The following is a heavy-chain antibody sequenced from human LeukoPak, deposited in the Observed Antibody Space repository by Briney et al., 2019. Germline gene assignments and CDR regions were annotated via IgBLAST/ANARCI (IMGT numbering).Heavy chain of an antibody. CDR2: IYYSGST. CDR1: GGSISSYY. CDR3: ARFPPYCGGDCYSHAFDI. J-gene: IGHJ3*02. V-gene: IGHV4-59*01. D-gene: IGHD2-21*02. Sequence: SETLSLTCTVSGGSISSYYWSWIRQPPGKGLEWIGYIYYSGSTNYNPSLKSRVTISVDTSKNQFSLKLSSVTAADTAVYYWARFPPYCGGDCYSHAFDIWGQGTMVTVSS.